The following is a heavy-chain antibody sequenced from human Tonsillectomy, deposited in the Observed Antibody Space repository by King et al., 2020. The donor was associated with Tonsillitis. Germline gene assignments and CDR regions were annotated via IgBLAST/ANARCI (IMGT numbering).Heavy chain of an antibody. J-gene: IGHJ4*02. CDR3: ATPYNYGYSPDS. D-gene: IGHD5-18*01. CDR2: SESEGIST. V-gene: IGHV3-74*01. Sequence: VQLVESGGGLVQPGGFLRLSCAASGFSFSSYGRNWVRQDPGEGLGWVSLSESEGISTSHGVSVNGRLNISRDNAKNTLFLQMNRLRAEDTAVYYCATPYNYGYSPDSWGQGTLVTVSS. CDR1: GFSFSSYG.